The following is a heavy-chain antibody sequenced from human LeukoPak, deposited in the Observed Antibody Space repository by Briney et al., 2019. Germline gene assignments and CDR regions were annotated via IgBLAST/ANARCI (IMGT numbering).Heavy chain of an antibody. J-gene: IGHJ6*03. CDR1: GFTFSSYS. V-gene: IGHV3-21*01. D-gene: IGHD3-3*01. CDR2: ISSSSSYI. CDR3: ARDKSITIFGVVIRLYYYYYMDV. Sequence: PGGSLRLSCAASGFTFSSYSMNWVRQAPGMGLEWVSSISSSSSYIYYADSVKGRFTISRDNAKNSLYLQMNSLRAEDTAVYYCARDKSITIFGVVIRLYYYYYMDVWGKGTTVTVSS.